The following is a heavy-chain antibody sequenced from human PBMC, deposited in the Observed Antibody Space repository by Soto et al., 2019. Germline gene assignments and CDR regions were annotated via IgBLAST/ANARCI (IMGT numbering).Heavy chain of an antibody. V-gene: IGHV1-2*02. CDR2: INPNSGGT. Sequence: ASVKVACKASGYTFSDYHIHWVRQAPGQGLEWMGWINPNSGGTKYAPKFQGGVTMTRDTSITTAYMELSRLRSGDTAVYYCAREPATAKPEGVDFWGQGTLLTVSS. CDR1: GYTFSDYH. D-gene: IGHD1-1*01. J-gene: IGHJ4*02. CDR3: AREPATAKPEGVDF.